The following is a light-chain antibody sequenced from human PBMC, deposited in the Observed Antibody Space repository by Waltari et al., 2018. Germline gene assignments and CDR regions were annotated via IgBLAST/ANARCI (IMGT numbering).Light chain of an antibody. CDR2: QTS. J-gene: IGKJ2*01. CDR3: QQYKTYF. V-gene: IGKV1-5*03. Sequence: DIQMTQSPSTLSASLGDRVTISCRASQSVGSWLAWYQVKPGKVPKLRISQTSILEDGCSSRFSGSGSGTDFTLTIDSLEPDDFATYYCQQYKTYFFGQGTRLEI. CDR1: QSVGSW.